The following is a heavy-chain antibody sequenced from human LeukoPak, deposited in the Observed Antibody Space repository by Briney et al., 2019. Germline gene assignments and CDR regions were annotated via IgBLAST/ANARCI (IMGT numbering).Heavy chain of an antibody. CDR1: GYTFTSYG. V-gene: IGHV1-18*01. Sequence: GASVKVSRKASGYTFTSYGISWVRQAPGQGLEWMGWISAYNGNTNYAQKLQGRVTMTTDTSTSTAYMELRSLRSDDTAVYYCARDLCSGGSCYSDYWGQGTLVTVSS. CDR3: ARDLCSGGSCYSDY. CDR2: ISAYNGNT. D-gene: IGHD2-15*01. J-gene: IGHJ4*02.